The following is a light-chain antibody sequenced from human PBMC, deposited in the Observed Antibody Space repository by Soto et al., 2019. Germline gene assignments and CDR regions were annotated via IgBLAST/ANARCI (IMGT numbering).Light chain of an antibody. CDR2: LGS. CDR3: MQAPVNPLYT. V-gene: IGKV2-28*01. Sequence: DVVMTQSPLSLPVTPGESVSISCRSSQNLLQSNGHNYVDWYLQRPGQSPHLVIYLGSLRAAGVPDTFSGRGSGTDFTLTISRMEAEDVAFYYCMQAPVNPLYTVGQGTKVEIK. CDR1: QNLLQSNGHNY. J-gene: IGKJ2*01.